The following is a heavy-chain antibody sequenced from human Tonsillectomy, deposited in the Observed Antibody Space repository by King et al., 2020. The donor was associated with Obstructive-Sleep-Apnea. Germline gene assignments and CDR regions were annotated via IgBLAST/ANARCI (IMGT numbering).Heavy chain of an antibody. CDR3: SRVSGMYVRGAFDI. V-gene: IGHV3-23*04. CDR1: GFRFSNYA. CDR2: ISGITGIT. Sequence: VQLVESGGGLVQPGGSLRLSCVASGFRFSNYAMTWIRQTPGKGLEWVSAISGITGITYYPDSVKGRFTISRDNSKNTLSVQMNSLRAEDTAVYYCSRVSGMYVRGAFDIWGQGTMVTVSS. D-gene: IGHD2-8*01. J-gene: IGHJ3*02.